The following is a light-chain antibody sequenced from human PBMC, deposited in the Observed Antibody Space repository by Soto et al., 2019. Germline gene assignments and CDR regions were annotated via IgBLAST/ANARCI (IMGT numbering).Light chain of an antibody. CDR2: GSS. CDR1: QSVSSN. J-gene: IGKJ3*01. CDR3: QQYNNWPFT. V-gene: IGKV3-15*01. Sequence: EIVMTQSPATLSVSPGERATLSCRASQSVSSNLAWYQQKPGQAPRLLIYGSSTRATGIPARFSGSGSGTEXXXXISXXQSEDFAVYYCQQYNNWPFTFGPGTKVDLK.